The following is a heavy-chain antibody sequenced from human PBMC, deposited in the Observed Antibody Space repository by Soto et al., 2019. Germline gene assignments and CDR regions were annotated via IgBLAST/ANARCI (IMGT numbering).Heavy chain of an antibody. CDR1: GGSISSDGYS. V-gene: IGHV4-30-2*01. CDR2: IYHSGST. J-gene: IGHJ5*02. CDR3: ARVPRP. Sequence: QLQLQESGSGQVKHSQTLCLTCAVSGGSISSDGYSWSWIRQPPGKGLEWIGYIYHSGSTYYNPSLKSRVTISVDRSKNQFSLKLSSVTAADTAVYYCARVPRPWGQGTLVTVSS.